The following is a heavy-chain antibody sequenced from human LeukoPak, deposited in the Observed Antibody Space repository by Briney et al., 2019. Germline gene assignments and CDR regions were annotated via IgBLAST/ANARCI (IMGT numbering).Heavy chain of an antibody. CDR3: ARGIAAAGPLDY. Sequence: GGSLRLSCAASGFTFSNYNMNWVRQAPGKGLEWVSSISSGSIYIYYADSVKGRFTISRDNAKNSLYLQMNSLRAEDTAVYYCARGIAAAGPLDYWGQGTLVTVSS. CDR2: ISSGSIYI. V-gene: IGHV3-21*01. CDR1: GFTFSNYN. J-gene: IGHJ4*02. D-gene: IGHD6-13*01.